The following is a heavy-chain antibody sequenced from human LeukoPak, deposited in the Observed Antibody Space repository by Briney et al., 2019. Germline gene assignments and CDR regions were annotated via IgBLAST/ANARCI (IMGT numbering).Heavy chain of an antibody. D-gene: IGHD3-3*01. J-gene: IGHJ4*02. CDR3: ARARGNYDFWTLYYFDY. Sequence: PSETLSLTCTVSGGSISSYCWSWIRQPPGKGLEWIGYIYYSGSTNYNPSLKSRVTISVDTSKNQFSLKLNSVTAADTAVYYCARARGNYDFWTLYYFDYWGQGTLVTVSS. CDR2: IYYSGST. CDR1: GGSISSYC. V-gene: IGHV4-59*01.